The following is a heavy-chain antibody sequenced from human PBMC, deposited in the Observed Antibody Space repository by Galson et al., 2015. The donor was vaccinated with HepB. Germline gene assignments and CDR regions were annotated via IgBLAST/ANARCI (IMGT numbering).Heavy chain of an antibody. CDR2: TYYKSKWNN. CDR3: AREPYGSGSADHWFDP. Sequence: DSVSSNTAAWSWVRQSPSRGLEWLGRTYYKSKWNNDYAVSVKSRIAINPDTSKNQFSLQLNSVTPEDTAVYYCAREPYGSGSADHWFDPWGQGILVTVSS. V-gene: IGHV6-1*01. J-gene: IGHJ5*02. CDR1: DSVSSNTAA. D-gene: IGHD3-10*01.